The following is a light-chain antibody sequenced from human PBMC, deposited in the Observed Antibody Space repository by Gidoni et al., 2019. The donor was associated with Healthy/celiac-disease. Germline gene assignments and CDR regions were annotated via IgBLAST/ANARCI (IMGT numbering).Light chain of an antibody. J-gene: IGLJ2*01. CDR1: NIGSKN. CDR2: RDS. V-gene: IGLV3-9*01. CDR3: QVWDSSVV. Sequence: SYELTQPPSVSVALGQTARITCGGNNIGSKNVHWYQQKPGQAPVLVIYRDSNRHSGIPERFSGSNSGNTATLTISRAQAGDEADYYCQVWDSSVVFGGGTKLTVL.